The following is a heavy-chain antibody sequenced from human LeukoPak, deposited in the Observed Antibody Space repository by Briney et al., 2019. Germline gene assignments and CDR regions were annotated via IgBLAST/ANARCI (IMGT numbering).Heavy chain of an antibody. CDR3: ARANYYLYAFDI. V-gene: IGHV4-30-4*01. CDR2: IYYSGST. D-gene: IGHD2/OR15-2a*01. CDR1: GVSISSGDYY. J-gene: IGHJ3*02. Sequence: PSETLSLTCTVSGVSISSGDYYWGWIRQPPGKGLEWIGYIYYSGSTYYNPSLKSRVTISVDTSKNQFSLKLSSVTAADTAVYYCARANYYLYAFDIWGQGTMVTVSS.